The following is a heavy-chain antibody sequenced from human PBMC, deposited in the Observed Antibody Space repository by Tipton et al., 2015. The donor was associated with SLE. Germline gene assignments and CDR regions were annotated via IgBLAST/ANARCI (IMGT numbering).Heavy chain of an antibody. CDR3: ASNYYDSFY. V-gene: IGHV4-59*04. CDR1: GGSISSYY. D-gene: IGHD3-22*01. CDR2: IYYSGST. Sequence: TLSLTCTVSGGSISSYYWSWIRQPPGKGLEWIGYIYYSGSTYYNPSLKSRVTISVDTSKNQFSLKLSSVTAADTAVYYCASNYYDSFYWGQGTLVTVSS. J-gene: IGHJ4*02.